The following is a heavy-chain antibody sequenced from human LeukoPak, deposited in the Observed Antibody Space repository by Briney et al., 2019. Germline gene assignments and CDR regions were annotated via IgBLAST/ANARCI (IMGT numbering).Heavy chain of an antibody. Sequence: GGSLRLSRAPSGFTFSSYSMKCVRQAPGKGLEWVSYISSSSSTIYYADSVEGRFTISRDNAKNSLYLQMNSLRDADTAVYYCARGGGTYSSDYWGQGTLVTVSS. J-gene: IGHJ4*02. D-gene: IGHD1-26*01. CDR3: ARGGGTYSSDY. CDR2: ISSSSSTI. CDR1: GFTFSSYS. V-gene: IGHV3-48*02.